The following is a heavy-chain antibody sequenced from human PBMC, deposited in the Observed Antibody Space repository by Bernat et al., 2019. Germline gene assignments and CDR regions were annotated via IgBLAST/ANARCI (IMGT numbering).Heavy chain of an antibody. CDR1: GFTFSSDA. J-gene: IGHJ1*01. CDR3: AKDVVVVPAAMGYFQH. Sequence: EVQLLESGGGLVQPGGSLRLSCAASGFTFSSDAMTWVHQAPGKGLEWVSGISGSGGSTYYADSVKGRFTISRDTSKNTLYLQMTSLRAEDTAVYYCAKDVVVVPAAMGYFQHWGQGTLVTVSS. V-gene: IGHV3-23*01. CDR2: ISGSGGST. D-gene: IGHD2-2*01.